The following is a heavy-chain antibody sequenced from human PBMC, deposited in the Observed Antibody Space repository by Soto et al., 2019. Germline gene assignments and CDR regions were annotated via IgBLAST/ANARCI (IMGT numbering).Heavy chain of an antibody. CDR3: ASAGTTGDYYYYGMDV. D-gene: IGHD1-7*01. Sequence: AAVKVSCKASGYTFTGDYMHWVRPAPGQGPDWLGWTNPNSGATDYAQKFQGRVSLTRDTSISTAYMEVSRLRSDDSAVYYCASAGTTGDYYYYGMDVWGLGTTVTVSS. J-gene: IGHJ6*01. CDR1: GYTFTGDY. CDR2: TNPNSGAT. V-gene: IGHV1-2*02.